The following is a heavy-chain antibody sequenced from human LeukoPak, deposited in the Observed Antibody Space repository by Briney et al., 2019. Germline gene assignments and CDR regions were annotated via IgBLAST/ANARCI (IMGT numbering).Heavy chain of an antibody. D-gene: IGHD3-22*01. CDR3: ARGVPYYYDSSRYP. CDR1: GGSISSGGYY. CDR2: IYYSGST. V-gene: IGHV4-31*03. Sequence: PSETLSLTCTVSGGSISSGGYYWSWIRQHPGKGLEWIGYIYYSGSTYYNPSLKSRVTISVDTSKNQFSLKLSSVTAADTAVYYCARGVPYYYDSSRYPWGQGTLVTVSS. J-gene: IGHJ5*02.